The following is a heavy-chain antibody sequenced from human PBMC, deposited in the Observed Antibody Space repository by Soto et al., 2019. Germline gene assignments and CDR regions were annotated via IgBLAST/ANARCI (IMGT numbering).Heavy chain of an antibody. J-gene: IGHJ6*02. Sequence: QLQLQESGSGLVKPSQTLSLTCTVSGGSIPSGGYSWTWIRQSPGKGLEWIGYTYQSGSAYYNPSLKSRVTISVYRSKNQFSLNLTSVTAADTAVYYCDRDYYGMDVWGQGTTVTVSS. CDR1: GGSIPSGGYS. CDR2: TYQSGSA. V-gene: IGHV4-30-2*06. CDR3: DRDYYGMDV.